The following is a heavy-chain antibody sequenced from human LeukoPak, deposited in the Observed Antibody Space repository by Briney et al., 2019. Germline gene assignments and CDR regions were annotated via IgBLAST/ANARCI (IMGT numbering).Heavy chain of an antibody. D-gene: IGHD3-10*01. V-gene: IGHV1-8*01. CDR3: ARGDMAWFGELSSMDV. Sequence: ASVKVSCKASGYTFTNYDINWVRQATGQGLEWMGWMNPNSGNTGYAQKFQGRVTMTRNTSISTAYMELSSLRSEDTAVYYCARGDMAWFGELSSMDVWGQGTTVTVSS. J-gene: IGHJ6*02. CDR1: GYTFTNYD. CDR2: MNPNSGNT.